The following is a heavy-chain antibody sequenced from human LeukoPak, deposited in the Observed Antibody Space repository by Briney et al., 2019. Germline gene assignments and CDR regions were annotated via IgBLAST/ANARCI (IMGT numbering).Heavy chain of an antibody. CDR1: GYTYTSYD. J-gene: IGHJ4*02. D-gene: IGHD3-3*01. V-gene: IGHV1-46*03. CDR3: GRGVSRRSGYTLGY. CDR2: INPIGGST. Sequence: ASVKVSCKASGYTYTSYDMHWVGQAPGQGREWMGIINPIGGSTSYAQKFQGRVTITRNTSISTAYMELSSLRSEDTAVYYCGRGVSRRSGYTLGYWGQRTLVAVAS.